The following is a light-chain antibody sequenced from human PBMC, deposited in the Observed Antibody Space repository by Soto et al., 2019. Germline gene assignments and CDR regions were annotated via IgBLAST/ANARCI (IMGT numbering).Light chain of an antibody. CDR2: DAS. CDR3: QQYHHWPPIT. V-gene: IGKV1-33*01. J-gene: IGKJ5*01. CDR1: QDISNY. Sequence: DIQMTQSPSSLSASLGDRVTITCQASQDISNYLNWYQQKPGKAPKLLIYDASNLETGVPSRFSGSGSGTDFTFTISSLQSEDFAVYYCQQYHHWPPITFGQGTRLEI.